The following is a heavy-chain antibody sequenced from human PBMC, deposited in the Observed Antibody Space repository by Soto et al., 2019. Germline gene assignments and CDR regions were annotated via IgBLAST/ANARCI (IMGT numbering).Heavy chain of an antibody. CDR3: AHGSGWLFDY. CDR1: GFPLSSSHVA. J-gene: IGHJ4*02. Sequence: QITLKESGPTLVKPTQTLTLTCTFTGFPLSSSHVAVGWIRQPPGKAPECLAFIYWDGNEHYSPSLRSRLTLTKDTSKNQLFLTMADMDPEDTATYFCAHGSGWLFDYWGQGTRVTVSS. CDR2: IYWDGNE. D-gene: IGHD6-19*01. V-gene: IGHV2-5*02.